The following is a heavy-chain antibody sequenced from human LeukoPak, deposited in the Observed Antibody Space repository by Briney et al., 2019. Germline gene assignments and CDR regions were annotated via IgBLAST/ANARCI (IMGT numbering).Heavy chain of an antibody. J-gene: IGHJ4*02. D-gene: IGHD6-19*01. CDR1: GFTFDDYA. Sequence: GGSLRLSCAVSGFTFDDYAMHWVRQAPGKGLEWVSGISWNSGSIGYADSVKGRFTISRDNAKNSLYLQMNSLRAEDTALYYCAKDKRAVAGTMLGSWGQGTLVTVSS. CDR3: AKDKRAVAGTMLGS. V-gene: IGHV3-9*01. CDR2: ISWNSGSI.